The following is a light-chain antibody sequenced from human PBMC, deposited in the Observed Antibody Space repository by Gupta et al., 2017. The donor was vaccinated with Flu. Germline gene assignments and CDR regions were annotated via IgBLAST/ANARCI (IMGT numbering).Light chain of an antibody. V-gene: IGKV1-5*03. J-gene: IGKJ2*01. Sequence: VGDRVTITCRASQSINSWLAWYQQKPGRAPKLLIYKASSLESGVPSRFSGSGSGAEFTLTITSLQPDDSATYYCQQYNNYSTFGQGTNLEI. CDR2: KAS. CDR3: QQYNNYST. CDR1: QSINSW.